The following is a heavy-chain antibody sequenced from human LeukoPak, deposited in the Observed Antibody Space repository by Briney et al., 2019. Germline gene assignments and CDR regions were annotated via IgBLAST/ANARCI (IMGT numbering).Heavy chain of an antibody. Sequence: ASVKVSCKASGYTFTGHYMNWVRQAPEQGLEWMGWIIPKSGATTYAQKFQGRVTMTRDTSINTAYLELSSLTSDDTAIYYCARVREWEEISGAIPDYFDYWGQGTLVTVSS. J-gene: IGHJ4*02. D-gene: IGHD3-3*01. CDR2: IIPKSGAT. V-gene: IGHV1-2*02. CDR1: GYTFTGHY. CDR3: ARVREWEEISGAIPDYFDY.